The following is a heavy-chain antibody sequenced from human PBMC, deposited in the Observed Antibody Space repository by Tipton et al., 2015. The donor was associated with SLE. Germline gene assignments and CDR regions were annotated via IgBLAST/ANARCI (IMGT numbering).Heavy chain of an antibody. Sequence: YISGSGNTIYYADSVKGRFTISRDSAKNSLYLQMNSLRADDTAVYYCARADTAMVNWGYHFDYWGQGTQVTVSS. CDR2: ISGSGNTI. V-gene: IGHV3-48*03. D-gene: IGHD5-18*01. CDR3: ARADTAMVNWGYHFDY. J-gene: IGHJ4*02.